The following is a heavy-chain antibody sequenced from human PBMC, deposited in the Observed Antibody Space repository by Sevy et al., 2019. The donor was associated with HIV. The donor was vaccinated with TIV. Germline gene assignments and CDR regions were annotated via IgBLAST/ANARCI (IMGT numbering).Heavy chain of an antibody. V-gene: IGHV3-9*01. CDR2: ISWNSGSI. J-gene: IGHJ4*02. Sequence: SLRLSCAASGFTFDDYAMHWVRQAPGKGLEWVSGISWNSGSIGYADSVKGRFTISRDNAKNSLYLQMNSLRAEDTALYYCAKDRRGYSYGVAFEYWGQGTLVTVSS. D-gene: IGHD5-18*01. CDR3: AKDRRGYSYGVAFEY. CDR1: GFTFDDYA.